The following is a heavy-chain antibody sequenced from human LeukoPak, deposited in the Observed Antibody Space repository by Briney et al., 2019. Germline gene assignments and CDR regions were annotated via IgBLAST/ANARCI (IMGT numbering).Heavy chain of an antibody. CDR1: GGSFSGYY. CDR3: ARAEYYYDSYPNWFDP. J-gene: IGHJ5*02. V-gene: IGHV4-34*01. CDR2: INHSGST. D-gene: IGHD3-22*01. Sequence: PSETLSLTCAVYGGSFSGYYWSWIRQPPGKGLEWIGEINHSGSTNYNPSLKSRVTISVDTSKNQFSLKLSSVTAADTAVYYCARAEYYYDSYPNWFDPWGQGTLVTVSS.